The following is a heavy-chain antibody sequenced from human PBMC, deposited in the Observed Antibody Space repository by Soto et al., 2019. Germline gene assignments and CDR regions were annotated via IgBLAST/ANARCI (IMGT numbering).Heavy chain of an antibody. D-gene: IGHD5-18*01. CDR1: GGSISSSSYY. CDR3: ARDDVDTAMDSTGGFDP. J-gene: IGHJ5*02. V-gene: IGHV4-39*02. Sequence: GPGPGRPSETLSLTCTVSGGSISSSSYYWGWIRQPPGKGLEWIGSIYYSGSTYYNPSLKSRVTISVDTSKNQFSLKLSSVTAADTAVYYCARDDVDTAMDSTGGFDPWGQGTLVTVSS. CDR2: IYYSGST.